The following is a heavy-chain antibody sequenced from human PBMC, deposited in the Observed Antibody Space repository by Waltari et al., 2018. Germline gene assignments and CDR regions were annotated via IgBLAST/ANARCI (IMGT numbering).Heavy chain of an antibody. CDR2: TYYSGST. Sequence: QVQLHASGPGLVKPPESLSLTCIVSDVSVNSVSYYWSWIRQPPGNGLEWIGYTYYSGSTKYNPSLESRVTISVDTSRNQFSLKLTSVTAEDTAVYYCEGDRYGVAEYESWGQGTLVTVSS. CDR3: EGDRYGVAEYES. J-gene: IGHJ4*02. D-gene: IGHD6-19*01. CDR1: DVSVNSVSYY. V-gene: IGHV4-61*01.